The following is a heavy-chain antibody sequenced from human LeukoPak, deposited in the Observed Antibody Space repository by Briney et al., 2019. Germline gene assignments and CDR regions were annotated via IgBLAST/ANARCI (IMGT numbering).Heavy chain of an antibody. CDR1: GFTFSSYW. Sequence: GGSLRLSCAASGFTFSSYWMSWVRQAPGKGLEWVSSISSSSSYIYYADSVKGRFTISRDNAKNSLYLQMNSLRAEDTAVYYCARWYGNSFDYWGQGTLVTVSS. J-gene: IGHJ4*02. CDR2: ISSSSSYI. CDR3: ARWYGNSFDY. V-gene: IGHV3-21*01. D-gene: IGHD4-23*01.